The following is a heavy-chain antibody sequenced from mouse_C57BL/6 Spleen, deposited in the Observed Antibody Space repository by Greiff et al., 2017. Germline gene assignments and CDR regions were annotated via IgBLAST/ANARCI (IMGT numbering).Heavy chain of an antibody. CDR2: IDPNSGGT. CDR3: ARSRDYDAYAMDY. D-gene: IGHD2-4*01. CDR1: GYTFTSYW. V-gene: IGHV1-72*01. Sequence: QSCKASGYTFTSYWMHWVKQRPGRGLEWIGRIDPNSGGTKYNEKFKSKATLTVDKPSSTAYMQLSSLTSEDSAVYYCARSRDYDAYAMDYWGQGTSVTVSS. J-gene: IGHJ4*01.